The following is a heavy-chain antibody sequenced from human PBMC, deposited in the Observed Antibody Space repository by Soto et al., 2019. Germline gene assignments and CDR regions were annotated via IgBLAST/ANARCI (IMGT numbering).Heavy chain of an antibody. J-gene: IGHJ4*02. Sequence: EVQLLEFGGGLVRPGGSLRLSCAASGFIFSSYAMHWVRQAPGQGLEWVSGISGHGGDIYYADSVKGRFTISRDTATSTLYRQMDSLRADDTAVYYCAREDGGGPFDFWGQGTLVTVSS. V-gene: IGHV3-23*01. CDR3: AREDGGGPFDF. CDR2: ISGHGGDI. CDR1: GFIFSSYA. D-gene: IGHD2-15*01.